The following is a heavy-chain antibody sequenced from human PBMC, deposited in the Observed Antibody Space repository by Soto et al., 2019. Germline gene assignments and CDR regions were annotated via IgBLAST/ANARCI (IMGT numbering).Heavy chain of an antibody. V-gene: IGHV4-30-4*01. J-gene: IGHJ4*02. CDR2: IYYIGNT. D-gene: IGHD3-22*01. CDR1: GASISGGDYY. Sequence: QVQLQESGPGLVKPSQTLSLTCTVSGASISGGDYYWTWIRQPPGKGLEWIGSIYYIGNTYSNPSLESRLSISVDPSNNQFALTLTSVTAPDTAIYYCARVTYDSSTYYLDYWGQGTLVTVSS. CDR3: ARVTYDSSTYYLDY.